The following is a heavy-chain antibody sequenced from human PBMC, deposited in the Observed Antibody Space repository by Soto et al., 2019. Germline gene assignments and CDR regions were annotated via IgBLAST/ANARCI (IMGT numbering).Heavy chain of an antibody. CDR1: GFTVSSYS. V-gene: IGHV3-21*01. D-gene: IGHD3-16*02. J-gene: IGHJ6*02. CDR3: ARDLSPIVYGMDV. CDR2: ISSSSSYI. Sequence: GSLRLSCAASGFTVSSYSMTWVRQAPGQGLEWVSSISSSSSYISYADSVKGRFTISRDNAKNSLYLQMNSLRAEDTAAYDCARDLSPIVYGMDVWGQGTTVTVAS.